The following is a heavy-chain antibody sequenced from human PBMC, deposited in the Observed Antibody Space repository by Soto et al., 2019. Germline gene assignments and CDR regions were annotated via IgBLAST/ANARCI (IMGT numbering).Heavy chain of an antibody. J-gene: IGHJ6*02. Sequence: ASVKVSCKASGGTFSSYTISWVRQAPGQGLEWMGRIIPILGIANYAQKFQGRVTITADKSTSTAYMELSSLRSEDTAVYYCARGRRLARLYYYYGMDGWGQGTTVTVSS. CDR1: GGTFSSYT. CDR2: IIPILGIA. CDR3: ARGRRLARLYYYYGMDG. D-gene: IGHD3-22*01. V-gene: IGHV1-69*02.